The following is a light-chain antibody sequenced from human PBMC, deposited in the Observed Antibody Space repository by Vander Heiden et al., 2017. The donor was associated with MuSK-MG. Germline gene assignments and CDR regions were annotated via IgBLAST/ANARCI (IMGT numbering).Light chain of an antibody. CDR2: AAS. V-gene: IGKV1-39*01. Sequence: DIQMTQFPSSLSASVGDRVTITCRASQSISSYLNWYQQKPGKAPKLLIYAASSFQSGVPSRFSGSGSGTDFTLTISSLQPEDFATYYCQQSDSTPYTFGQGTKLEIK. CDR3: QQSDSTPYT. CDR1: QSISSY. J-gene: IGKJ2*01.